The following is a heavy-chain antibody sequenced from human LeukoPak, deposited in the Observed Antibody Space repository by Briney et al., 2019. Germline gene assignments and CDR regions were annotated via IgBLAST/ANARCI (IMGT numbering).Heavy chain of an antibody. CDR3: LSATETGY. D-gene: IGHD1-14*01. Sequence: PWGSLRLSCAASGFTFSSYWMTWVRQAPGKGLEWVANINEGGSDKNYLDSVKGRFTVSRDNAKNSLYLQLESLKIEDTAVYYCLSATETGYWGQGNQVTVSS. J-gene: IGHJ4*02. V-gene: IGHV3-7*01. CDR2: INEGGSDK. CDR1: GFTFSSYW.